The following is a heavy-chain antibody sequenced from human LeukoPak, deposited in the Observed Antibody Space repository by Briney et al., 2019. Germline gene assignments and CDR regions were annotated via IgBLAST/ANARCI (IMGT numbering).Heavy chain of an antibody. D-gene: IGHD5-24*01. CDR1: GYTFTSNY. J-gene: IGHJ5*02. V-gene: IGHV1-46*01. Sequence: GASVKVSCKSFGYTFTSNYMHWVRQAPGQEPEWMGVISPSGASTTYAQTFQGRVTLTRDMSTSTDYLELSSLRSEDTAVYYCARDNSVRDEAWWFSPWGQGTLVTVSS. CDR2: ISPSGAST. CDR3: ARDNSVRDEAWWFSP.